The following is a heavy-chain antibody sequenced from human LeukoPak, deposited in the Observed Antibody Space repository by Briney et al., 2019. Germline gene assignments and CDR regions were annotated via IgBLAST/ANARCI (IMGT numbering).Heavy chain of an antibody. CDR2: IYTSGST. J-gene: IGHJ3*02. CDR1: GGSISSYY. D-gene: IGHD3-22*01. V-gene: IGHV4-4*07. CDR3: ARDRGVYYYDSRGYLDAFDI. Sequence: SETLSLTCTVSGGSISSYYWSWIRQPAGKGLEWIGRIYTSGSTNYNPSLKSRVTMSVDTSKNQFSLKLSSVTAADTAVYYCARDRGVYYYDSRGYLDAFDIWGQGTMVTVSS.